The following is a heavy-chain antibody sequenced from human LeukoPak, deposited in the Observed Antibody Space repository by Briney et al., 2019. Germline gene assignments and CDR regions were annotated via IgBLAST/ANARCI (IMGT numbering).Heavy chain of an antibody. D-gene: IGHD3-22*01. V-gene: IGHV3-30-3*01. J-gene: IGHJ4*02. Sequence: GGSLRLSCATSEFTFSTYAMHWVRQAPGKGLEWVAVISYDGSNKYYADSVKGRFTISRDNSKSTLYLQMNNLRADDTAVYSCARDRAGYYDSSGPLDYWGQGTLVTVSS. CDR1: EFTFSTYA. CDR3: ARDRAGYYDSSGPLDY. CDR2: ISYDGSNK.